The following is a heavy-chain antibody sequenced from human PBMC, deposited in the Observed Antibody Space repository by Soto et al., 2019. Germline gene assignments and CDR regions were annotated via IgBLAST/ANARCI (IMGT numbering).Heavy chain of an antibody. Sequence: QVQLQESGPGLVKPSQTLSLTCTVSGGSISSGGYYWSWIRQHPGKGLEWIGYIYYSGSTYYNPSLKSRVTISVDTSKPQFSLKLSSVTAADTAVYYCARRGRDLSWGSDAFDIWGQGTMVTVSS. CDR3: ARRGRDLSWGSDAFDI. J-gene: IGHJ3*02. CDR2: IYYSGST. D-gene: IGHD6-13*01. CDR1: GGSISSGGYY. V-gene: IGHV4-31*03.